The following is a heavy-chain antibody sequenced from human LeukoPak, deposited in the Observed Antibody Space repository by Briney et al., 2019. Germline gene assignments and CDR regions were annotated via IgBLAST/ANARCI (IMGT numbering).Heavy chain of an antibody. D-gene: IGHD3-3*01. CDR2: FHYTAGT. J-gene: IGHJ4*02. V-gene: IGHV4-59*01. CDR1: GGSISSYY. Sequence: SGPTLVKPSETLSLTCTVSGGSISSYYWSWIRQPAGKGLEWIGYFHYTAGTDYNPSLESRVTISVDTSKNQCSLRLSSVTAADTAVYYCARSELISGVVIIPGYWAQGTLVIVSS. CDR3: ARSELISGVVIIPGY.